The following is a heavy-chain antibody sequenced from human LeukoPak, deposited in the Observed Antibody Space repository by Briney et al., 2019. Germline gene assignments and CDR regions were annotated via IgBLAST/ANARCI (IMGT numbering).Heavy chain of an antibody. CDR3: ARVTGRYGSGSYSYYFDY. J-gene: IGHJ4*02. CDR1: GGSISSYY. Sequence: PSETLSLTCTVSGGSISSYYWSWIRQPPGKGLEWIGYIYYSGNTYYNPSLKSRVTMSLDTSKNQFSLKLSSVTAADTAVYYCARVTGRYGSGSYSYYFDYWGQGTLVTVSS. D-gene: IGHD3-10*01. V-gene: IGHV4-59*01. CDR2: IYYSGNT.